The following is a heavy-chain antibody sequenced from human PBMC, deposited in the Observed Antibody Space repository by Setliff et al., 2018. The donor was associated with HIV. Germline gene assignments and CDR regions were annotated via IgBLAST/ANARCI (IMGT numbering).Heavy chain of an antibody. V-gene: IGHV1-3*01. D-gene: IGHD3-3*01. CDR2: IKAGNADT. CDR1: GYSFTTYP. J-gene: IGHJ4*02. CDR3: ARNGCNSESYFCDLDI. Sequence: ASVKVSCKASGYSFTTYPIHWVRQAPGQRPEWMGWIKAGNADTQYSQKFQGRVTIIRDTSATTVFMEVRRVTSEDTAVYYCARNGCNSESYFCDLDIWGQGTLVTVS.